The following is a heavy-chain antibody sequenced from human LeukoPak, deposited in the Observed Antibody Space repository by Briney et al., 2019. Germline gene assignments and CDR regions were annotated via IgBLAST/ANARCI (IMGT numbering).Heavy chain of an antibody. CDR2: IYYSGST. CDR3: ARGREYYDSSGSRGHLFDP. Sequence: SETLSLTCTVSGGSISSYYWSWIRQPPGKGLEWIGYIYYSGSTNYNPSLKSRVTISVDTSKNQFSLKLSSVTAADAAVYYCARGREYYDSSGSRGHLFDPWGQGTLVTVSS. V-gene: IGHV4-59*01. CDR1: GGSISSYY. D-gene: IGHD3-22*01. J-gene: IGHJ5*02.